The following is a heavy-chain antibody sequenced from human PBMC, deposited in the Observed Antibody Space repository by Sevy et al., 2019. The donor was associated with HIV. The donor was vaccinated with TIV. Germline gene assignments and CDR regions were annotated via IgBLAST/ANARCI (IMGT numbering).Heavy chain of an antibody. J-gene: IGHJ4*02. CDR1: GFTFSNYG. Sequence: GGSLRLSCAASGFTFSNYGMHWVRQAPGKGLEWVAVIWYDGINRYYADSVKGRFTISRDNSKNTLYLQMNSLRAEDTAVYYCARDNLLPIMVSMVRGALSYYFDYWDQGTLVTVSS. V-gene: IGHV3-33*01. D-gene: IGHD3-10*01. CDR3: ARDNLLPIMVSMVRGALSYYFDY. CDR2: IWYDGINR.